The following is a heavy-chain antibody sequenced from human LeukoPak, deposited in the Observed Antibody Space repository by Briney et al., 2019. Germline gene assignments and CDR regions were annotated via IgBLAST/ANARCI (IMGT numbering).Heavy chain of an antibody. CDR2: INTGNGNT. Sequence: GASVKVSCKASRYIFTTYPMHWVRQAPGQRLEWMGWINTGNGNTKYSQKFQGRVTITRDTSASTAHMELSRLRSEDTAVYYCARIRDYGDTTLAYWGQGTLVTVSS. V-gene: IGHV1-3*04. CDR1: RYIFTTYP. D-gene: IGHD4-17*01. CDR3: ARIRDYGDTTLAY. J-gene: IGHJ4*02.